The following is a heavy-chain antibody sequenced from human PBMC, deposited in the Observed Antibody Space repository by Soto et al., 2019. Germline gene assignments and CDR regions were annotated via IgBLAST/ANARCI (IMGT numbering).Heavy chain of an antibody. D-gene: IGHD3-16*01. CDR2: LSRGDER. V-gene: IGHV4-4*02. Sequence: QVQLQESGPGLVKPSETLSLTCTVSGAPITTTKWWAWVRLPPGKGLEWIGELSRGDERSSNPSLEGRFTMSQDKSNNHFSLKLTSVTAADTAMYYCATQTISYTWGVWGRGTSVTVPS. J-gene: IGHJ6*02. CDR3: ATQTISYTWGV. CDR1: GAPITTTKW.